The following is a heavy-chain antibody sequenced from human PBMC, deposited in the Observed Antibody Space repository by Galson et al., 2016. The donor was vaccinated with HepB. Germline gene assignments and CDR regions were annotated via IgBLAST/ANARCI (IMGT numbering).Heavy chain of an antibody. V-gene: IGHV3-23*01. J-gene: IGHJ4*02. D-gene: IGHD6-19*01. CDR1: GFTFSSYA. Sequence: SLRLSCAASGFTFSSYAMSWVRQAPGKGLEWVSSISGSGVSTYYADSVKGQFTISRDNSKNMLHLQMNSLRAEDTAVYYCAKYLALYNSGAGFFDCWGQGALVTVSS. CDR3: AKYLALYNSGAGFFDC. CDR2: ISGSGVST.